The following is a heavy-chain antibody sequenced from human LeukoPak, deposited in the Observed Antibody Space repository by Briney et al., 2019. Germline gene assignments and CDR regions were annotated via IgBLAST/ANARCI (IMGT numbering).Heavy chain of an antibody. J-gene: IGHJ4*02. D-gene: IGHD6-6*01. CDR1: GFTFSSYD. V-gene: IGHV3-23*01. Sequence: GGSLRLSCAASGFTFSSYDMSWVRQAPGKGLEWVSAISGSGGSTYYADSVKGRFTISRDNSKNTLFLQMNSLRAEDTAVYYCAKGFEYSSSGLLDYWGQGTLVTVSS. CDR3: AKGFEYSSSGLLDY. CDR2: ISGSGGST.